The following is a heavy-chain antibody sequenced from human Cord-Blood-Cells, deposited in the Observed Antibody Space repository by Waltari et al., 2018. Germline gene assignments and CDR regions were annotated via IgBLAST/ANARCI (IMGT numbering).Heavy chain of an antibody. V-gene: IGHV3-21*01. CDR3: ARDRRVSRGWFDP. CDR2: SSSSSSYI. J-gene: IGHJ5*02. D-gene: IGHD6-13*01. CDR1: GFTFSSYS. Sequence: EVQLVESGGGLVKPGGSLRLSCAASGFTFSSYSMNWVRQAPGKGLEWGSSSSSSSSYIYYADSVKGRFTISRDNAKNSLYLQMNSLRAEDTAVYYCARDRRVSRGWFDPWGQGTLVTVSS.